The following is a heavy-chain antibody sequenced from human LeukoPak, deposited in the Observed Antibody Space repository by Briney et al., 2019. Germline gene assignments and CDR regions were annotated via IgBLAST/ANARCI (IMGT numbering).Heavy chain of an antibody. V-gene: IGHV3-30-3*01. CDR3: ARAKYSSRLTDY. CDR1: GFTFSSYA. Sequence: GRSLRLSCAASGFTFSSYAMHWVRQAPGKGLEWVAVISYDGNNKYYADSVKGRFTISRDSSKNTLYLLMNSLRAEDTAVYYCARAKYSSRLTDYWGQGTLVTVSS. J-gene: IGHJ4*02. CDR2: ISYDGNNK. D-gene: IGHD6-13*01.